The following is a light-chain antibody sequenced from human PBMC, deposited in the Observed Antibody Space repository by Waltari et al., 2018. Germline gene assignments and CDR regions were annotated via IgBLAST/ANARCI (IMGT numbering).Light chain of an antibody. CDR3: QHYGSSPYL. CDR2: GTS. V-gene: IGKV3-20*01. J-gene: IGKJ2*01. Sequence: VLTQSPGTLSLSPGESVSLACRASQTLNNNYLAWYQQKPGQAPGLLIHGTSKRATGVPDRFSGSGSGTDFTLTISRLEAEDSAVYYCQHYGSSPYLFGRGTKLEIK. CDR1: QTLNNNY.